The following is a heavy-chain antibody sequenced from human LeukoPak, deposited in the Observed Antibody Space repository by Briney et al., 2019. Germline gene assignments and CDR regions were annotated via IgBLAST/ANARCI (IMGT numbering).Heavy chain of an antibody. Sequence: PSETLSLSCTVSGASISGYSWNWIRQPTGKGLEWIGRIYTSGGTKYNTSLKSRVTMSVDRSKNQFSLKLSSVTAADTAVYYCARATSGHYYYFDYWGQGTLVTVSS. CDR2: IYTSGGT. CDR1: GASISGYS. V-gene: IGHV4-4*07. J-gene: IGHJ4*02. CDR3: ARATSGHYYYFDY. D-gene: IGHD3-22*01.